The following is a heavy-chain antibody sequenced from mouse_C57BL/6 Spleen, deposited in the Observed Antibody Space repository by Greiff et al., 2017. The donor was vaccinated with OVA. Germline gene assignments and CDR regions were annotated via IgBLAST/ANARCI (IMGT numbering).Heavy chain of an antibody. V-gene: IGHV1-64*01. CDR3: ARGTAQATWRFAY. Sequence: VQLQQSGAELVKPGASVKLSCKASGYTFTSYWMHWVKQRPGQGLEWIGMIHPNSGRTNYNEKFKSKATLTVDKSSSTAYMQLSSLTSEDSAVYYRARGTAQATWRFAYWGQGTLVTVSA. CDR1: GYTFTSYW. D-gene: IGHD3-2*02. J-gene: IGHJ3*01. CDR2: IHPNSGRT.